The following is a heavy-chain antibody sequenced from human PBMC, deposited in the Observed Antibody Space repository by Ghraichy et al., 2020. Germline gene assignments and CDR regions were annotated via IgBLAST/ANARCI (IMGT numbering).Heavy chain of an antibody. CDR2: ISSSSSYI. J-gene: IGHJ5*02. Sequence: GSLRLSCAASGFTFSSYSMNWVRQAPGKGLEWVSSISSSSSYIYYADSVKGRFTISRDNAKNSLYLQMNSLRAEDTAVYYCARDRSGSYLGWFDPWGQGTLVTVSS. CDR3: ARDRSGSYLGWFDP. D-gene: IGHD1-26*01. V-gene: IGHV3-21*01. CDR1: GFTFSSYS.